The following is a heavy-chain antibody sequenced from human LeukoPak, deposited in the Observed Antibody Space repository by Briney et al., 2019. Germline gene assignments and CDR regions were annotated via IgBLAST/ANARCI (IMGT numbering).Heavy chain of an antibody. CDR2: ISSFSSTI. CDR3: AKELEDSSGPRRYYWYFDL. D-gene: IGHD3-22*01. Sequence: GGSLRLSCAASGFTFSSYNMNWVRQAPGKGLEWVSYISSFSSTIYYADSVKGRFTISRDNSKNTLYLQMNSLRVEDTAVYYCAKELEDSSGPRRYYWYFDLWGRGTLVTVSS. J-gene: IGHJ2*01. CDR1: GFTFSSYN. V-gene: IGHV3-48*01.